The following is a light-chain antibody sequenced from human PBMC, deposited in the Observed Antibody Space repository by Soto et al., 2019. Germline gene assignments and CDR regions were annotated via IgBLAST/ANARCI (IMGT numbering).Light chain of an antibody. Sequence: DIVLTQSPGTLSLSLGERATLSCRASQSVPGNYLAWLQQRPGQAPRLLIHRASSRATGIPDRCSGSGSGTDFTLTTTRLEPEDFAVYYCQQYTSPPWTLGQGTKVEIK. V-gene: IGKV3-20*01. CDR3: QQYTSPPWT. J-gene: IGKJ1*01. CDR1: QSVPGNY. CDR2: RAS.